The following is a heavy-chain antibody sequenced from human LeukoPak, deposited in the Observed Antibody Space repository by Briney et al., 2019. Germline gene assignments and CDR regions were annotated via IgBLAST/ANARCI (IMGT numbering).Heavy chain of an antibody. Sequence: GSLRLSCAVSGFTFSSYWMHWVRQAPGKGLVWVSRINSDGSSTSYAESVKGRFTISRDNAKNTLYLQMNSLRAEDTAVYYCASGGVRTVVNPYYYYYGMDVWGQGTTVTVSS. CDR1: GFTFSSYW. D-gene: IGHD4-23*01. CDR2: INSDGSST. V-gene: IGHV3-74*01. J-gene: IGHJ6*02. CDR3: ASGGVRTVVNPYYYYYGMDV.